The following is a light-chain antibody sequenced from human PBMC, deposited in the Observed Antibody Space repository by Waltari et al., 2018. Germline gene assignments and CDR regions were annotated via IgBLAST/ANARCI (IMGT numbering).Light chain of an antibody. CDR1: SLRSYY. V-gene: IGLV3-19*01. CDR3: NSRDRSVNHLRV. Sequence: SSELTQDSAVSVALGQTVRITCEGDSLRSYYASCYQQKPGQAPVLVIYGKNNRPSVMPDRFSGSSLGNPPSLTITGGLSADEADYYCNSRDRSVNHLRVFRGRTKLTVL. CDR2: GKN. J-gene: IGLJ3*02.